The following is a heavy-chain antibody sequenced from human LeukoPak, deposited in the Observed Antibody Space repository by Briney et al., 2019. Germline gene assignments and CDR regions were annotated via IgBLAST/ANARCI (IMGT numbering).Heavy chain of an antibody. D-gene: IGHD7-27*01. Sequence: QSGGSLRLSCEASGFSFSRHWMHWVRQAPGKGLVWVSRISDDGSYTANVDSVEGRFITPRDNVRNTLYLHMNGLRAEDTAVYYCASFGISWGSAYWGQGTLVTVSS. J-gene: IGHJ4*02. CDR2: ISDDGSYT. CDR3: ASFGISWGSAY. V-gene: IGHV3-74*03. CDR1: GFSFSRHW.